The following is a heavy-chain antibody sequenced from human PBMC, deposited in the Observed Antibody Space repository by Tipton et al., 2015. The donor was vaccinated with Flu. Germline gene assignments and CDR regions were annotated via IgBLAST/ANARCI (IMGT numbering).Heavy chain of an antibody. J-gene: IGHJ3*02. D-gene: IGHD3-10*01. V-gene: IGHV4-61*02. CDR3: ARDRSGSSSYYGAFDI. Sequence: TLSLTCTVSGGSINSGSYYWSWIRQPAGQGLQWIGRIYTSGSTNYNFSLNSRVTISVDTSQNQFYLRLTSVTAADTAIYYCARDRSGSSSYYGAFDIWGQGTMVNVSS. CDR2: IYTSGST. CDR1: GGSINSGSYY.